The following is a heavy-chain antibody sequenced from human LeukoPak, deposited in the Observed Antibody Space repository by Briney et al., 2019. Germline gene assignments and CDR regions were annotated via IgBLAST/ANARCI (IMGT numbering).Heavy chain of an antibody. CDR2: IYHSGST. CDR1: GGSISSGGYY. Sequence: PSQTLSLTCTVSGGSISSGGYYWSWIRQPPGKGLEWIGYIYHSGSTYYNPSLKSRVTISVDRSKNQFSLKLSSVTAADTAVYYCASIRLGDRFDYWGQGTLVTVSS. J-gene: IGHJ4*02. D-gene: IGHD3-16*01. V-gene: IGHV4-30-2*01. CDR3: ASIRLGDRFDY.